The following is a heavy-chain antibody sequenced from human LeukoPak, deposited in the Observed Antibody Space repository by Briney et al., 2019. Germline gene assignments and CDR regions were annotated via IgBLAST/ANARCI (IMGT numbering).Heavy chain of an antibody. CDR3: ARDPHGGSGSDPHDAFDI. V-gene: IGHV3-74*01. Sequence: GGSLRLSCAASGFTFSSYWTHRVRQAPGKGLGWVSRIKNDGRSPSYADSVKGRFTISSDNAKNTVYLQIDSLGAEDTAVYYCARDPHGGSGSDPHDAFDIWGQGTMVTVSS. CDR2: IKNDGRSP. D-gene: IGHD1-26*01. J-gene: IGHJ3*02. CDR1: GFTFSSYW.